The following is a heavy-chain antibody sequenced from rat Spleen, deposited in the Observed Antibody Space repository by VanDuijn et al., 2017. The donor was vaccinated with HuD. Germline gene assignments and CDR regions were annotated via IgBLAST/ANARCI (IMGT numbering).Heavy chain of an antibody. D-gene: IGHD2-2*01. CDR1: GFTFSNYY. V-gene: IGHV5-27*01. J-gene: IGHJ1*01. CDR3: ARAGYLRDWYFDF. Sequence: EVQLVESGGGLVQPGRSLKLSCAASGFTFSNYYMAWVRQAPTKGLEWVAYITTGGGDTYYRDSVKGRFTISRDNAKSTLYLQMDSLRSEDTATYYCARAGYLRDWYFDFWGPGTMVTVSS. CDR2: ITTGGGDT.